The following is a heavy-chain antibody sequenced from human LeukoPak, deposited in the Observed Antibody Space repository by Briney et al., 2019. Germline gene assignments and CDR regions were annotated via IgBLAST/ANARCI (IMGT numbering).Heavy chain of an antibody. CDR1: GGSFSGYY. J-gene: IGHJ4*02. D-gene: IGHD2-21*01. CDR2: INHSGST. Sequence: PSETLSLTCAVYGGSFSGYYWSWIRQPPGKGLEWIGGINHSGSTNYNPSLKSRVTISVDTSKNQFSLKLSSVTAADTAVYYCARAPRVALATPFDYWGQGTLVTVSS. V-gene: IGHV4-34*01. CDR3: ARAPRVALATPFDY.